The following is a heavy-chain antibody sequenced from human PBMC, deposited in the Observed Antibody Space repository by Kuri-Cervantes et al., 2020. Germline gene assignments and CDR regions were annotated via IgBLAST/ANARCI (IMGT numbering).Heavy chain of an antibody. CDR1: GGSISSYY. CDR3: ARISSSWYLYYGMDV. CDR2: IYYSGST. Sequence: SETLSLTCTVSGGSISSYYWSWIRQPPGKGLEWIGYIYYSGSTNYNPSLKSRVTISVDTSKNQFSLKLSSVTAADTAVYYYARISSSWYLYYGMDVWGQGTTVTVSS. D-gene: IGHD6-13*01. J-gene: IGHJ6*02. V-gene: IGHV4-59*01.